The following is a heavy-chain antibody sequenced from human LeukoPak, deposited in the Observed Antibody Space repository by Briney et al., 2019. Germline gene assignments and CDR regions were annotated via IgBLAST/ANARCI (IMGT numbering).Heavy chain of an antibody. D-gene: IGHD1-26*01. CDR3: ARSSAYYNEADI. J-gene: IGHJ3*02. V-gene: IGHV1-46*01. CDR1: GYTFTRYL. CDR2: INPSGGST. Sequence: ASVKVSCKASGYTFTRYLMHWVRQAPGQGLEWMGIINPSGGSTTYAQKFQGRLTMASDTSTSTVYMELSSLRSEDTAMYYCARSSAYYNEADIWGQGTMVTVSS.